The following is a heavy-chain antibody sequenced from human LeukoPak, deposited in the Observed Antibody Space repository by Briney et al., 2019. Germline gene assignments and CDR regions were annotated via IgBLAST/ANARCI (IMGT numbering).Heavy chain of an antibody. CDR1: GYTFTGYY. CDR2: INPNSGDT. J-gene: IGHJ4*02. CDR3: TREERYTTTIITPGDY. Sequence: ASVKVSCKASGYTFTGYYMHWVRQAPGQGLEWMGWINPNSGDTNYAQKFQGRVTMTRDTSISTAYMELSRLRSDDTAVYYCTREERYTTTIITPGDYWGQGTLVTVSS. V-gene: IGHV1-2*02. D-gene: IGHD3-9*01.